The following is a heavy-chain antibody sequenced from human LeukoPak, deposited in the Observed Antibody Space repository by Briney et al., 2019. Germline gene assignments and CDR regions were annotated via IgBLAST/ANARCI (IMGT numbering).Heavy chain of an antibody. D-gene: IGHD3-22*01. CDR1: GRSIRSYY. CDR3: ARGRPYYYDSTGFYPLFDS. Sequence: PSETLSLTCTGSGRSIRSYYWSWIRQPPGKGLEWVGHIDYSGDTNYNPSLKSRVTISVDTSKNQFSLNLSSLTAADTAVYWCARGRPYYYDSTGFYPLFDSWGQGTLVTVSS. V-gene: IGHV4-59*01. CDR2: IDYSGDT. J-gene: IGHJ4*02.